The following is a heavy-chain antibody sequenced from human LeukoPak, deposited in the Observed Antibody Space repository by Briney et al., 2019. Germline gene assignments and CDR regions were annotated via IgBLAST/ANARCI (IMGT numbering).Heavy chain of an antibody. J-gene: IGHJ4*02. V-gene: IGHV4-31*03. D-gene: IGHD3-16*01. CDR2: ISYSGST. Sequence: SQTLSLTCTVSGGSISSDGYYWSWIRQHPGKGLEWIGYISYSGSTYYNPSLKSRITISVDTSEKQFSLKLSSVTAADTAVYYCARGVGEVANPFDYWGQGTLVTVSS. CDR1: GGSISSDGYY. CDR3: ARGVGEVANPFDY.